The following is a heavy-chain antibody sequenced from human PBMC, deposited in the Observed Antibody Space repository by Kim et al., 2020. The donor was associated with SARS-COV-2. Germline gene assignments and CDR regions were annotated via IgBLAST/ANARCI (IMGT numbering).Heavy chain of an antibody. V-gene: IGHV4-34*01. CDR3: GRGSVMGSSWYPYYHYGMDV. CDR2: INHSGST. J-gene: IGHJ6*02. D-gene: IGHD6-13*01. Sequence: SETLSLTCAVSGGSFSSYYWNWVRQPPGKGLEWIGEINHSGSTNYNPSLRGRVTISLDTSKNQISLKVNSLTAADTAVYYCGRGSVMGSSWYPYYHYGMDVWGQGTTVTVSS. CDR1: GGSFSSYY.